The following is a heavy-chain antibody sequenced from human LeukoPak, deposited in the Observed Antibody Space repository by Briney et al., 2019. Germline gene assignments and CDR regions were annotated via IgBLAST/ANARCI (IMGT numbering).Heavy chain of an antibody. D-gene: IGHD2-2*01. CDR1: GYTFTSYG. V-gene: IGHV1-18*01. CDR2: ISAYNGNT. Sequence: ASVKVSCKASGYTFTSYGISWVRQAPGQGLERMGWISAYNGNTNYAQKLQGRVTMTTDTSTSTAYMELRSLRSDDTAVYYCARDRDAFIVVVPAAMVGTTDYWGQGTLVTVSS. J-gene: IGHJ4*02. CDR3: ARDRDAFIVVVPAAMVGTTDY.